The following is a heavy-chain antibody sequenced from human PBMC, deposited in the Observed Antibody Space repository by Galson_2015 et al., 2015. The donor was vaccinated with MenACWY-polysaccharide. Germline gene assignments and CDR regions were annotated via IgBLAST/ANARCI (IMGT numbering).Heavy chain of an antibody. CDR3: ARERGAGGTYFNY. CDR1: GYTFTGYY. V-gene: IGHV1-2*06. J-gene: IGHJ4*02. Sequence: SVKVSCKASGYTFTGYYIHWVRQAPGRGLEWMGRISPHSGATNCAQNFQGRVTMTRDTSISTAYMELSRLSSDDTAVYYCARERGAGGTYFNYWGQGTLVAVSS. CDR2: ISPHSGAT.